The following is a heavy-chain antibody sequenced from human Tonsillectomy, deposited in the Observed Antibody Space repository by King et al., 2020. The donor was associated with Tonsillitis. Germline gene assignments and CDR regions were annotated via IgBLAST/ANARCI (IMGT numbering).Heavy chain of an antibody. CDR3: AKDRQGTRKGDDGYFDY. J-gene: IGHJ4*02. CDR1: GFTFSSYA. Sequence: VQLVESGGGLVQPGGSLRLSCAASGFTFSSYAMSWVRQAPGKGLEWVSTISGSGGSTYYADSVKGRFTISRDNSKNTLYLQMNSLRAEDTAVYYCAKDRQGTRKGDDGYFDYWGQGSLVAVSS. V-gene: IGHV3-23*04. D-gene: IGHD2-21*02. CDR2: ISGSGGST.